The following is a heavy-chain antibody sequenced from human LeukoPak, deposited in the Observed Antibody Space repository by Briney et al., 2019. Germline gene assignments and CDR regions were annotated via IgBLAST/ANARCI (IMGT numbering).Heavy chain of an antibody. CDR1: GFTFRTYA. J-gene: IGHJ6*02. Sequence: GGSLRLSCAASGFTFRTYAITWVRQAPGKGLEWVSTISGSGNGEGVSSYADSVKGRFTISRDNSMNTVFLQMESLRAADTALYFCAKELYTTSDFYYGIDVWGQGTTVTVSS. CDR2: ISGSGNGEGVS. V-gene: IGHV3-23*01. CDR3: AKELYTTSDFYYGIDV. D-gene: IGHD1-1*01.